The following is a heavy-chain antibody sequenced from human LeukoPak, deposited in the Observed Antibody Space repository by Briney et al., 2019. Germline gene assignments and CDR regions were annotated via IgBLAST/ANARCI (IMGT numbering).Heavy chain of an antibody. CDR2: IYYSGST. CDR1: GGSISSYY. Sequence: SETLSLTCTVSGGSISSYYWSWIRQPPGKGLEWIGYIYYSGSTNYNPSLKSRVTISVDTSKNQFSLKLSSVTAADTAVYYCAGHKHSSGYYYDYWGQGTLVTVSS. V-gene: IGHV4-59*01. CDR3: AGHKHSSGYYYDY. D-gene: IGHD3-22*01. J-gene: IGHJ4*02.